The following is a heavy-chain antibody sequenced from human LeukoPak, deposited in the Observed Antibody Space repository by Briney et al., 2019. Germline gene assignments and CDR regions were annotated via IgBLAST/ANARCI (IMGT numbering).Heavy chain of an antibody. D-gene: IGHD5-24*01. Sequence: PGGSLRLSCAVSGFSFSSFWLNWVRQAPGKGLDWVANIKQDGSEKYYVDSVKGRFTISRDNAKKSIYLEMNSLRAEDTAVYYCARGSGWLVHYWGQGTLVTVSS. V-gene: IGHV3-7*01. CDR3: ARGSGWLVHY. CDR1: GFSFSSFW. CDR2: IKQDGSEK. J-gene: IGHJ4*02.